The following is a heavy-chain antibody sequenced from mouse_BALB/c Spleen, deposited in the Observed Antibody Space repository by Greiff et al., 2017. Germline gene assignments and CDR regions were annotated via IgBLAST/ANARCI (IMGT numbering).Heavy chain of an antibody. CDR3: NADYRYDGFAY. CDR1: GFNIKDYY. J-gene: IGHJ3*01. D-gene: IGHD2-14*01. Sequence: EVQLQQSGAELVRSGASVKLSCTASGFNIKDYYMHWVKQRPEQGLEWIGWIDPENGDTEYAPKFQGKATMTADTSSNTAYLQLSSLTSEDTAVYYCNADYRYDGFAYWGQGTLVTVSA. CDR2: IDPENGDT. V-gene: IGHV14-4*02.